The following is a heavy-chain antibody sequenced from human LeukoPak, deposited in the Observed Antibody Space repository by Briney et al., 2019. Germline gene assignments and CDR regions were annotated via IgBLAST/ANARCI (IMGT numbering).Heavy chain of an antibody. CDR3: DGANF. V-gene: IGHV3-23*01. CDR1: GFTFNTYS. CDR2: ISDSGGGT. Sequence: GGSLRLSCAASGFTFNTYSMNWARQAPGKGLEWVSTISDSGGGTYYADSVKGRFTISRDNSKNTLYLQMNSLRADDTAVYYCDGANFWGQGTLVTVSS. J-gene: IGHJ4*02.